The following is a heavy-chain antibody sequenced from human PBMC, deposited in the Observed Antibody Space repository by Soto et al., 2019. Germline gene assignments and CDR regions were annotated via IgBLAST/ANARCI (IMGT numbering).Heavy chain of an antibody. J-gene: IGHJ6*02. CDR2: INPNSGGT. V-gene: IGHV1-2*04. Sequence: GASVKVSCKASGYTFTGYYMHWVRQAPGQGLEWMGWINPNSGGTNYAQKFQGWVTMTRDTSISTAYMELSRLRSDDTAVYYCARDCGGSCYYGMAVWGQGTTVTVSS. CDR1: GYTFTGYY. D-gene: IGHD2-15*01. CDR3: ARDCGGSCYYGMAV.